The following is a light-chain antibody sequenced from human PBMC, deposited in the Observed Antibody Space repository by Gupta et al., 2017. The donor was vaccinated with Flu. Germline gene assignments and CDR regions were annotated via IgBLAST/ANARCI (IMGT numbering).Light chain of an antibody. CDR1: PGIRTE. Sequence: PSSLSASVGGRVTITCRASPGIRTELGWYQQKPGKGPKRLIYAASSLQSGVSSRFSGSGSGTEFTLTISRLQPEDAATYYCQQHNSYPITFGQGTRLEIK. V-gene: IGKV1-17*01. CDR2: AAS. J-gene: IGKJ5*01. CDR3: QQHNSYPIT.